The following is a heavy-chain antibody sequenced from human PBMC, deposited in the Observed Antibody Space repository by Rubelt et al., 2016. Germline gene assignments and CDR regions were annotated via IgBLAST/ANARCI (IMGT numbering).Heavy chain of an antibody. V-gene: IGHV5-51*01. J-gene: IGHJ3*02. D-gene: IGHD6-6*01. Sequence: EVQLVQSGAEVKKPGESLKISCKGSGYSFTSYWIGWVRQMPGKGLAWMGLLYPGDSDTRYSPSFQGQVTISASKSISTAYRQWSSLKASDTASYYCASLSSSPHDAFDIWGQGTMVTVSS. CDR3: ASLSSSPHDAFDI. CDR1: GYSFTSYW. CDR2: LYPGDSDT.